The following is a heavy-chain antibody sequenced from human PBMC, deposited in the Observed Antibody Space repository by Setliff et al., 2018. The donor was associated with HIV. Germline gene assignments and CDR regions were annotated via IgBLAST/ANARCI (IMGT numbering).Heavy chain of an antibody. CDR2: IIPIFGTA. V-gene: IGHV1-69*13. J-gene: IGHJ6*04. CDR3: ARDAPAEYYDFWSGYILWDV. Sequence: SVKVSCKASGGTFSSYAISWVRQAPGQGLEWMGGIIPIFGTANYAQKFQGRVTITADESTSTAYMELSSLRSEDTAVYYCARDAPAEYYDFWSGYILWDVWGKGTTVTVSS. CDR1: GGTFSSYA. D-gene: IGHD3-3*01.